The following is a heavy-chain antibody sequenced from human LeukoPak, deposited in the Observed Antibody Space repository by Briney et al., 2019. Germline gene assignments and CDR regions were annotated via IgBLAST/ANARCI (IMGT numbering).Heavy chain of an antibody. Sequence: SETLSLTCTVSGGSLSSYYWSWIRQPPGKGLEWIGYIYYSGSTNYNPSLKSRVTISVDTSKNQFSLKLSSVTAADTAVYYCARRGSGKGQFDYWGQGTLVTVSS. CDR1: GGSLSSYY. D-gene: IGHD6-19*01. V-gene: IGHV4-59*01. J-gene: IGHJ4*02. CDR2: IYYSGST. CDR3: ARRGSGKGQFDY.